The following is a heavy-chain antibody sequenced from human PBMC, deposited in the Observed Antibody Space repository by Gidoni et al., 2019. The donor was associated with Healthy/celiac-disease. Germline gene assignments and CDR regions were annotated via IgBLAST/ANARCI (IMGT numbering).Heavy chain of an antibody. CDR1: GFTFDVYA. CDR2: ISWNSGSI. CDR3: AKDIGRYFDWVDY. D-gene: IGHD3-9*01. V-gene: IGHV3-9*01. J-gene: IGHJ4*02. Sequence: EVQLVESGGGLVQPGRSLRLSCAASGFTFDVYAMHWVRQAPGKGMEWFSGISWNSGSIGYADSVKGRLTISRDNAKNSLYLQMNSLRAEDTALYYCAKDIGRYFDWVDYWGQGTLVTVSS.